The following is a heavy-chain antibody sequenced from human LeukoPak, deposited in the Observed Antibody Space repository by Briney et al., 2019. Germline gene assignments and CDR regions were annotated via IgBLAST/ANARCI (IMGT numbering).Heavy chain of an antibody. D-gene: IGHD2-15*01. Sequence: GGSLRLSCSASGFTFSGYAMHWVRQAPGKGLEYVSTISSNGGSTYYADSVKGRFTISRDNSKNTLYLRMSSLRAEDTAEYYCVKSLGDYVDYWGQGTLVTVSS. V-gene: IGHV3-64D*06. CDR2: ISSNGGST. CDR1: GFTFSGYA. J-gene: IGHJ4*02. CDR3: VKSLGDYVDY.